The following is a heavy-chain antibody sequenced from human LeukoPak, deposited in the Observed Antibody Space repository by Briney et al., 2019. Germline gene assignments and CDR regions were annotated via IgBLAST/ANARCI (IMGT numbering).Heavy chain of an antibody. D-gene: IGHD3-10*01. Sequence: GGSLRLSCAASGFTFSSYGMSWVRQAPGKGLEWVSAISGSGGSTYYADSVKGRFTISRDNSKNTLYLQMNSLRAEDTAVYYCAKLPLGYYGSGPYFDYWGQGTLVTVSS. V-gene: IGHV3-23*01. CDR3: AKLPLGYYGSGPYFDY. J-gene: IGHJ4*02. CDR2: ISGSGGST. CDR1: GFTFSSYG.